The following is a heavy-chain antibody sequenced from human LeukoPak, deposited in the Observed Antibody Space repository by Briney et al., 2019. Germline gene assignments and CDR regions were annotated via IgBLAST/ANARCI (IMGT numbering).Heavy chain of an antibody. CDR1: GFTFSSYS. Sequence: GGSLRLSCAASGFTFSSYSMNWVRQAPGKGLEWVSYISSSSSTIYYADSVKGRFTISRDNSKNTLYLLMNSLRAEDTAVYYCAKESTYYPWGQGTLVTVSS. J-gene: IGHJ5*02. CDR3: AKESTYYP. CDR2: ISSSSSTI. D-gene: IGHD3-10*01. V-gene: IGHV3-48*01.